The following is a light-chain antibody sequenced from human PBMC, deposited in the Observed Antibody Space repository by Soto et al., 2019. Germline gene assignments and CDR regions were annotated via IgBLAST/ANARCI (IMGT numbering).Light chain of an antibody. Sequence: DIVMTQSPDSLAVSLGERATINCKSSQSVLYNFNNKKYLAWYQQKPGQPPKLLIYCASTRESGVPDRFSGSGSGTDFTLTIGSLQAEDVAVYYCQQYYSIPITFGQGTRLEIK. CDR2: CAS. V-gene: IGKV4-1*01. CDR1: QSVLYNFNNKKY. CDR3: QQYYSIPIT. J-gene: IGKJ5*01.